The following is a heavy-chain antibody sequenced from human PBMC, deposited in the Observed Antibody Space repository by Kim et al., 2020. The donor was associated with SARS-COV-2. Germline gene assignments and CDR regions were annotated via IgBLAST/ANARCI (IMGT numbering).Heavy chain of an antibody. J-gene: IGHJ4*02. Sequence: GSGLEAVSTISEDGGTSYYTDSVKGRLTISRDHCRNTLYLQMNSLSVVDTARYNCVKASTTQYCPFESWGQRPLVTVPS. V-gene: IGHV3-64D*06. D-gene: IGHD2-15*01. CDR2: ISEDGGTS. CDR3: VKASTTQYCPFES.